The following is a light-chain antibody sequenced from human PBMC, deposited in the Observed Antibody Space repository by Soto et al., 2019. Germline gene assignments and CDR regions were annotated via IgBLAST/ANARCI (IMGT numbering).Light chain of an antibody. V-gene: IGKV4-1*01. CDR2: WTS. CDR3: QQFYTTAWT. CDR1: QSVFHSTNNKNY. J-gene: IGKJ1*01. Sequence: DIVMTQCPDSLAVSLGERATINCKSSQSVFHSTNNKNYLAWYQQKSVQSPKLLISWTSSRESGVPDRLSGSESSTDFTPTISSLQAEDVAVSYCQQFYTTAWTFGQGTKVHIK.